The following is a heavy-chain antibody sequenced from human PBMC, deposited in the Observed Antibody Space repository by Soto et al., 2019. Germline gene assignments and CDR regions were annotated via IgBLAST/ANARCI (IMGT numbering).Heavy chain of an antibody. Sequence: EVQLVESGGGLVQPGGSLRLSCAASGFTFSTYWMHWIRQVPGKGLEWVSRINSDASHTYYADSVKGRFTISRDNAKNTLHLEMNSLRSEDTAVYYFVRDGHCITTSCHGNWFDPWGQGTLVTVSA. CDR2: INSDASHT. CDR1: GFTFSTYW. CDR3: VRDGHCITTSCHGNWFDP. V-gene: IGHV3-74*01. J-gene: IGHJ5*02. D-gene: IGHD2-2*01.